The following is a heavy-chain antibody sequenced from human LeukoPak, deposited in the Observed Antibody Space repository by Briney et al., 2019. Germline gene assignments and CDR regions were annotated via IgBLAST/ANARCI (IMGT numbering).Heavy chain of an antibody. CDR2: INHSGST. Sequence: SETLSLTCAVYGGSFSGYYWSWIRQPPGKGLEWIGEINHSGSTNYNPSLKSRVTISVDTSKNQFSLKLSSVTAADTAVYYCATGEAAGPFDYWGQGTLVTVSS. CDR1: GGSFSGYY. D-gene: IGHD6-13*01. V-gene: IGHV4-34*01. J-gene: IGHJ4*02. CDR3: ATGEAAGPFDY.